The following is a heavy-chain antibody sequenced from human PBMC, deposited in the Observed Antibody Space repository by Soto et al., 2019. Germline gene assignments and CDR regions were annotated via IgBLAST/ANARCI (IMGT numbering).Heavy chain of an antibody. CDR1: GGSISNYY. Sequence: SETLSLTCTVSGGSISNYYWSWIRQPPGKGLEWIGYIYYSGSTNYNPSLKSRVTISVDTSKNQFSLKLSSVTTADTAVYYCARGDDYGQKIDYWCQGTLVTVSS. CDR2: IYYSGST. D-gene: IGHD4-17*01. CDR3: ARGDDYGQKIDY. V-gene: IGHV4-59*08. J-gene: IGHJ4*02.